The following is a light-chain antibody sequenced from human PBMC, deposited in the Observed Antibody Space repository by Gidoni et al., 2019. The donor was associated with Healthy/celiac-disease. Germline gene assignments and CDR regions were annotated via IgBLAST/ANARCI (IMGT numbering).Light chain of an antibody. Sequence: DIQMTQSPSSLSASVGDRVTITCRASQSISSYLNWYQQKPGKAPKLLIYAASSLQSGVPSRFSGSGDGTDFTLTISSLQPEDFETYYCQQSYSTPVTFGQXTRLEIK. CDR3: QQSYSTPVT. V-gene: IGKV1-39*01. J-gene: IGKJ5*01. CDR2: AAS. CDR1: QSISSY.